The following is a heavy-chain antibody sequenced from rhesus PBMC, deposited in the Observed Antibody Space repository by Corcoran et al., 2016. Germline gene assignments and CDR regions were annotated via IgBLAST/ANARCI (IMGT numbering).Heavy chain of an antibody. CDR1: GGSISSGYG. D-gene: IGHD2-15*01. CDR3: AREVARTETYGLDS. Sequence: QVQLQESGPGLVKPSETLSLTCAVSGGSISSGYGWSWIRQPPGNGLGWIGHIYGSIGSTYYHPSLKRRVTISKDTSKNQFSRKLSSVTAADTAVYYCAREVARTETYGLDSWGQGVVVTVSS. CDR2: IYGSIGST. J-gene: IGHJ6*01. V-gene: IGHV4S7*01.